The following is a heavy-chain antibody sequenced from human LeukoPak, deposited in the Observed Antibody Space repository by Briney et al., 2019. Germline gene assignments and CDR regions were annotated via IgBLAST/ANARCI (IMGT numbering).Heavy chain of an antibody. J-gene: IGHJ4*02. D-gene: IGHD2-15*01. CDR2: INSDGSST. CDR3: ASRYCSGGSCPYSLDY. CDR1: GLTFSSFW. Sequence: GGSLRLPCTASGLTFSSFWMHWVRRIPEKGLVWVSRINSDGSSTTYADSVKGRFTISRDNAKNTLYLQMNSLRAEDTAVYYCASRYCSGGSCPYSLDYWGQGTLVTVSS. V-gene: IGHV3-74*03.